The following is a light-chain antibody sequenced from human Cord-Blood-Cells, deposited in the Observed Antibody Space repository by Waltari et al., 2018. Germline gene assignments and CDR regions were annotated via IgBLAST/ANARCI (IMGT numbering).Light chain of an antibody. J-gene: IGKJ2*01. V-gene: IGKV3-15*01. Sequence: EIVMTQYPATLSVSPGERATLSCRASQSVSSNLAWYQQTPGQAPRLLIYGASTRATCIPARFSGSGSGTEFTLTISSLQSEDFAVYYCQQYNNWPRTFGQGTKLEIK. CDR1: QSVSSN. CDR3: QQYNNWPRT. CDR2: GAS.